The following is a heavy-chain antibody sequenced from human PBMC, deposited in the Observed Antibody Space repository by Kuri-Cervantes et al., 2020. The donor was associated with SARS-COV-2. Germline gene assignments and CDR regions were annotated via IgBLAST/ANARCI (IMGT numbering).Heavy chain of an antibody. CDR2: ISSNGGST. CDR1: GFTFSSYA. J-gene: IGHJ5*02. Sequence: LTCAASGFTFSSYAMHWVRQAPGKGLEYVSAISSNGGSTYYANSVKGRFTISRDNSKNTLYLQMGSLRAEDMAVYYCARDSREYCSSTSCSWFDPWGQGTLVTVSS. V-gene: IGHV3-64*01. CDR3: ARDSREYCSSTSCSWFDP. D-gene: IGHD2-2*01.